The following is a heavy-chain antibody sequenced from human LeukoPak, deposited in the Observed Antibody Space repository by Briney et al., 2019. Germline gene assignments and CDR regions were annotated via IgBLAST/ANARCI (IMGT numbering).Heavy chain of an antibody. CDR1: GYTFTSYA. D-gene: IGHD2/OR15-2a*01. Sequence: ASVKVSCKASGYTFTSYAMHWVRQAPGQRLEWMGWINAGNGNTKYSQKFQGRVTITRDTSASTAYMELSSLRSEDAAVYYCAQGASRYYGMDVWGQGTTVTVSS. V-gene: IGHV1-3*01. J-gene: IGHJ6*02. CDR3: AQGASRYYGMDV. CDR2: INAGNGNT.